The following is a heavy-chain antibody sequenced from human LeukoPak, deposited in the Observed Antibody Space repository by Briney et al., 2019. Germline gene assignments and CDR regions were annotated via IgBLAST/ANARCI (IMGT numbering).Heavy chain of an antibody. V-gene: IGHV3-23*01. Sequence: GGSLRLSCAASGFTFSSYAMSWVRQAPGKGLEWVSAISGSGGSTYYADSVKGRFTISRDNSKNTLYLRMNSLRAEDTAVYYCAKCRRSSSSTYYYYGMDVWGQGTTVTVSS. CDR3: AKCRRSSSSTYYYYGMDV. D-gene: IGHD6-6*01. CDR1: GFTFSSYA. CDR2: ISGSGGST. J-gene: IGHJ6*02.